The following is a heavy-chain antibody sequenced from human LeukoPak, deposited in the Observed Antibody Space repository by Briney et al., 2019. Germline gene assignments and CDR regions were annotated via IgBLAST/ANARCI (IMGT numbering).Heavy chain of an antibody. V-gene: IGHV3-7*01. CDR2: IKQDGSEK. D-gene: IGHD3-10*01. CDR1: GFTFSSYW. CDR3: ANLPRGSVRHDAFDI. J-gene: IGHJ3*02. Sequence: GGSLRLSCAASGFTFSSYWMSWVRQAPGKGLEWVANIKQDGSEKYYVDSVKGRFTISRDNAKNSLYLQMDSLRAEDTAVYYCANLPRGSVRHDAFDIWGQGTMVTVSS.